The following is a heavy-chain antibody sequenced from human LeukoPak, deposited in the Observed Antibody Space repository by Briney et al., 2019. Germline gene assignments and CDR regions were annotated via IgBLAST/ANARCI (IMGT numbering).Heavy chain of an antibody. Sequence: GGSLRLSCAASGFTFSSYSMNWVRQAPGKGLEWVSSISSSSSYIYYADSVKGRFTISRDNAKNSLYLQMNSLRAEDTAVYYRARDQSKGINVLDYWGQGTLVTVSS. D-gene: IGHD3-16*01. CDR3: ARDQSKGINVLDY. J-gene: IGHJ4*02. CDR2: ISSSSSYI. CDR1: GFTFSSYS. V-gene: IGHV3-21*01.